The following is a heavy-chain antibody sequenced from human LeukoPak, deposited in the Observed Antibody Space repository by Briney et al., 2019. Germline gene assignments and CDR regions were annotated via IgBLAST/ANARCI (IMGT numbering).Heavy chain of an antibody. J-gene: IGHJ4*02. CDR3: VRGLMTTADY. D-gene: IGHD4-17*01. Sequence: SETLSLTCTVSGGSISSYYWGWIRQPPGKGLEWIGYIYYRGSTDYNPSLKSRVTISLGTSKTQFSLKLSSVTAADTAVYYCVRGLMTTADYWGQGTLVTVSX. CDR2: IYYRGST. V-gene: IGHV4-59*01. CDR1: GGSISSYY.